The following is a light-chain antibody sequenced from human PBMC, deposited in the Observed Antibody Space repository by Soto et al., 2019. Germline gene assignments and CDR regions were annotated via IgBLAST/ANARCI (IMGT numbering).Light chain of an antibody. V-gene: IGKV1-5*03. J-gene: IGKJ4*01. CDR3: QQYNNYWGLT. CDR1: QSMSYW. CDR2: KAT. Sequence: DIQMTQSPSTLSASVGDRVTITCRASQSMSYWLAWYQQKPGKAPKLLIYKATNLEAGVPSRFSGSGSGTEFTLTISSLQPDDFATYYCQQYNNYWGLTFGGGTRVAIK.